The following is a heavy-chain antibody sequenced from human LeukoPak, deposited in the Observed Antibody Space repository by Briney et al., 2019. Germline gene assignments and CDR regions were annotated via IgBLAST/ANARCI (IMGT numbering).Heavy chain of an antibody. D-gene: IGHD1-26*01. J-gene: IGHJ6*03. V-gene: IGHV3-23*01. CDR3: AKVPLGSGSYYPYYYYMDV. Sequence: GGSLRLSCAASEFTFRSYAMTWVRQAPGKGLEWVSSISGSGDTTYYADSTYCADSVKGRFTISRDNSENTLYLQMNSLRAEDTAVYYCAKVPLGSGSYYPYYYYMDVWGKGTTVTVSS. CDR2: ISGSGDTT. CDR1: EFTFRSYA.